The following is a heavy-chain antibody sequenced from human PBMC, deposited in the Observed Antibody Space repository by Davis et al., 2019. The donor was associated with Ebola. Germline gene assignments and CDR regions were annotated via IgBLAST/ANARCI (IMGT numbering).Heavy chain of an antibody. CDR3: AKDRTSSSWYESGY. CDR2: ISGSGGST. D-gene: IGHD6-13*01. Sequence: GESLKISCAASGFTFSSYAMSWVRQAPGKGLEWVSAISGSGGSTYYADSVKGRFTISRDNSKNTLYLQMNSLRAEDTAVYYCAKDRTSSSWYESGYWGQGTLVTVSS. J-gene: IGHJ4*02. CDR1: GFTFSSYA. V-gene: IGHV3-23*01.